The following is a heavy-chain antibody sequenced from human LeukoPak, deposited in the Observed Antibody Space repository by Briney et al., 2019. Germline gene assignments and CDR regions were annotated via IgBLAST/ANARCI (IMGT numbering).Heavy chain of an antibody. CDR3: ATPKRTYYYGSGSYPHFDY. V-gene: IGHV4-59*12. CDR2: IDDSGNT. Sequence: SETLSLTCTVSGGSISGYYWSWIRRPPGKGLEWIGYIDDSGNTNYSPSLKSQVTVSVDTSKNQFSLKLSSVTAADTAVYYCATPKRTYYYGSGSYPHFDYWGQGTLVTVSS. CDR1: GGSISGYY. J-gene: IGHJ4*02. D-gene: IGHD3-10*01.